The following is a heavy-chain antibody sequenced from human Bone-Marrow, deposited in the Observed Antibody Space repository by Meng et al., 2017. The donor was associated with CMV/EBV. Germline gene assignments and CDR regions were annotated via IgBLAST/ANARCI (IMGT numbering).Heavy chain of an antibody. CDR1: GYTFTGYY. V-gene: IGHV1-2*02. CDR2: INPNSGGT. CDR3: ARARGRGSSSSGRPYYFDY. D-gene: IGHD6-6*01. Sequence: ASVKVSCKVSGYTFTGYYMHWVRQAPGQGLEWMGWINPNSGGTNYAQKFQGRVTMTRDTSISTAYMELSRLRSDDTAVYYCARARGRGSSSSGRPYYFDYWGQGTLVTVSS. J-gene: IGHJ4*02.